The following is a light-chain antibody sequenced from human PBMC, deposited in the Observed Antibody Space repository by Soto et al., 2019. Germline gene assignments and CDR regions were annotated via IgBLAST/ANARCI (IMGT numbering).Light chain of an antibody. J-gene: IGKJ1*01. CDR2: GAS. CDR3: QQYGSSPTWT. Sequence: IVLTQSPATLPLSPGESATLSCRTIQSVSSGYLAWYQQKPGQAPGLLFYGASSRATGIPDRFSGSGSGTDFTLTISRLEPEDFAVYYCQQYGSSPTWTFGQGTKVDIK. CDR1: QSVSSGY. V-gene: IGKV3-20*01.